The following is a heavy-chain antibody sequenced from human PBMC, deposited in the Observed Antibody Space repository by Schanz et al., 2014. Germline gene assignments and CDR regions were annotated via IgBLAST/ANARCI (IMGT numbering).Heavy chain of an antibody. CDR1: GFTFSSYW. V-gene: IGHV3-7*01. CDR2: IKQDGSER. Sequence: EVQLVESGGGLVQPGGSLRLSCAASGFTFSSYWMSWVRQAPGKGLEWVANIKQDGSERYYVDSVKGRFTISRDNAKNSLYLQMNSLRAEDTGVYYCERFQSPHQPFDYWGQGTLVTVSS. CDR3: ERFQSPHQPFDY. D-gene: IGHD2-2*01. J-gene: IGHJ4*02.